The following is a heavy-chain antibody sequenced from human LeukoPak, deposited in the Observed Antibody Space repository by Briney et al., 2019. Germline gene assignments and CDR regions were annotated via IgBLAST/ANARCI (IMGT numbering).Heavy chain of an antibody. D-gene: IGHD3-10*01. J-gene: IGHJ4*02. CDR2: LRGDGET. CDR3: AKASWVSSADAVL. CDR1: GFTFKNYA. V-gene: IGHV3-23*01. Sequence: GGSLRLSCAASGFTFKNYAMSWVRQAPARGLEWVASLRGDGETFYADSVKGRFTLSRDDSRNSVYLHLNNLRVEDTAVYYCAKASWVSSADAVLWGQGTVVIVS.